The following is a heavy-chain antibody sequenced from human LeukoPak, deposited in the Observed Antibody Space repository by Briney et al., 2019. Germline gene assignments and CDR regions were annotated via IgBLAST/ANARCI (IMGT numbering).Heavy chain of an antibody. CDR1: GYSFTSYW. J-gene: IGHJ4*02. CDR3: ARLIGSDRYNGVFDY. CDR2: IYPGDSDT. D-gene: IGHD5-24*01. V-gene: IGHV5-51*01. Sequence: GESLKISCKGSGYSFTSYWIGWVRQMPGKGLEWMGIIYPGDSDTRYSPPFQGQVTISADKSISTAYLQWSSLKASDTAMYYCARLIGSDRYNGVFDYWGQGTLVTVSS.